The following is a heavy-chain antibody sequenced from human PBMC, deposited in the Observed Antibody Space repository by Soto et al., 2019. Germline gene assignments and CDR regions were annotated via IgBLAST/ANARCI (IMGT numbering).Heavy chain of an antibody. Sequence: GGSLRLSCAASGFSFGGYAMHWVRQAPGEGLEWVSGINWNSDNIDYADSVKGRFTISRDNAKNSLFLQMNSLRVEDTAVYYCATRTACSNGVCPSDYWGLGTLVTVSS. J-gene: IGHJ4*02. D-gene: IGHD2-8*01. CDR3: ATRTACSNGVCPSDY. CDR2: INWNSDNI. V-gene: IGHV3-9*01. CDR1: GFSFGGYA.